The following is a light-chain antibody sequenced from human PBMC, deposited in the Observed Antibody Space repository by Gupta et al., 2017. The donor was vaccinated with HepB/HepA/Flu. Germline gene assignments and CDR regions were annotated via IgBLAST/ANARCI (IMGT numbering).Light chain of an antibody. CDR2: KIS. V-gene: IGKV2-24*01. J-gene: IGKJ1*01. Sequence: DVVMIQIPLSSPVTLGQAASISCRSGQSLANSAGRTYLSWFQQRPGQPPRLLIYKISNRVSGVPDRFSGSGAGTDFTLKISRVEAEDVGVYYCMQATHFPVTFGQGTKVEIK. CDR3: MQATHFPVT. CDR1: QSLANSAGRTY.